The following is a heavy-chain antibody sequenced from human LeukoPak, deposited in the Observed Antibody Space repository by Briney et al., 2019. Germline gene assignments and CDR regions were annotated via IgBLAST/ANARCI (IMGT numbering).Heavy chain of an antibody. V-gene: IGHV3-23*01. CDR3: AKDPAYGDYGNFDY. CDR1: GFTFSSYA. J-gene: IGHJ4*02. Sequence: GGSLRLSCAASGFTFSSYAMSWFRQAPGKGLEWVSAISGSGGSTYYADSVKGRFTISGDNSKNTLYLQMNSLRAEDTAVYYCAKDPAYGDYGNFDYWGQGTLVTVSS. D-gene: IGHD4-17*01. CDR2: ISGSGGST.